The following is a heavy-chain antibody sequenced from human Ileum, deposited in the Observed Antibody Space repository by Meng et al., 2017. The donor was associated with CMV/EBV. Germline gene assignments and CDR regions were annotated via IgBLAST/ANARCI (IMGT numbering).Heavy chain of an antibody. D-gene: IGHD2-15*01. V-gene: IGHV3-11*01. Sequence: GESLKISCAASGFPFNEYYMNWIRQAPGKGLEWVSYIDISGDTIYYADSVRGRFTISRDNAQNSLYLQMKSLRAEDTAIYCCARAGGLGYCRGSSCYSNDYYFDSWGQGTLVTVSS. CDR3: ARAGGLGYCRGSSCYSNDYYFDS. CDR1: GFPFNEYY. CDR2: IDISGDTI. J-gene: IGHJ4*02.